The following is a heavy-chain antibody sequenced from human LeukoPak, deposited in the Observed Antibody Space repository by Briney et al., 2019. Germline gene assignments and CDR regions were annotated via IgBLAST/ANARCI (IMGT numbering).Heavy chain of an antibody. CDR1: GGSISSYY. J-gene: IGHJ5*02. CDR3: ARFGYISGWNWFDP. CDR2: IYTSGST. D-gene: IGHD6-19*01. Sequence: PSETLSLTCTVSGGSISSYYWSWIRQPAGKGLEWIGRIYTSGSTNYNPSLKSRVTISVDTSKNQFSLKLSSVTAADTAVYYCARFGYISGWNWFDPWGQGTLVTVSS. V-gene: IGHV4-4*07.